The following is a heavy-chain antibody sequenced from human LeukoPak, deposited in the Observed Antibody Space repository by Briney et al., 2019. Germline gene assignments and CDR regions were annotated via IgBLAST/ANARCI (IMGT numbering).Heavy chain of an antibody. Sequence: ASVKVSCKASGGTFSSHAISWVRQAPGQGLEWMGWISAYNGNTNYAQRLQGRVTMTTDTSTSTAYMELRSLRSDDTAVYYCARPTDPSIAAAGRGSPDYGGRGPRVPVSS. J-gene: IGHJ4*02. CDR2: ISAYNGNT. CDR1: GGTFSSHA. D-gene: IGHD6-13*01. CDR3: ARPTDPSIAAAGRGSPDY. V-gene: IGHV1-18*01.